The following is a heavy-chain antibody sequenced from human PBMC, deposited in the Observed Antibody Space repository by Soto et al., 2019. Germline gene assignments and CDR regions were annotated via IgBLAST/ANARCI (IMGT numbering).Heavy chain of an antibody. V-gene: IGHV3-7*05. CDR2: IKEDGSEK. CDR3: ATYCSSTSCRSS. D-gene: IGHD2-2*01. CDR1: GFALSTYW. J-gene: IGHJ5*02. Sequence: GGSLRLSCAASGFALSTYWMSWVRQAPGKGLEWVANIKEDGSEKYYVDSVKGRFTISGDNAKNSLYLQMNTLRAEATALYYCATYCSSTSCRSSWGQGTLVTVSS.